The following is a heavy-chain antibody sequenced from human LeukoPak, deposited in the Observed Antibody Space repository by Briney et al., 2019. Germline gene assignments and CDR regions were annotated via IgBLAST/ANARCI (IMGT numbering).Heavy chain of an antibody. V-gene: IGHV4-39*01. CDR1: GASISSTIYC. CDR2: LSCDGGT. Sequence: SETLSLTCPVSGASISSTIYCWGSVRQPPGEGLEWIGTLSCDGGTYYNPSLKTRLTTSVDTSNNQFSLRLRSVTAADTAGHYCARLNYPYYFAYWGQGTLVTVSS. CDR3: ARLNYPYYFAY. D-gene: IGHD4-11*01. J-gene: IGHJ4*02.